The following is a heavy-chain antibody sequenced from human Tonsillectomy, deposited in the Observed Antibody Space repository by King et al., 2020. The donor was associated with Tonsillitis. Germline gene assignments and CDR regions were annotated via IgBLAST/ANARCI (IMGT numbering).Heavy chain of an antibody. D-gene: IGHD2-8*02. CDR1: GFTFSSYC. CDR3: ARDSGHRGDY. V-gene: IGHV3-74*01. Sequence: VQLVESGGGLVQPVGSLRLSCAASGFTFSSYCMHWVRQPPGKGLVWVSRINSEGTSSSYADSVKGRFPISRDNAKNTLYLQMNSLRAEDTAVYYCARDSGHRGDYWGQGTLVTVSS. J-gene: IGHJ4*02. CDR2: INSEGTSS.